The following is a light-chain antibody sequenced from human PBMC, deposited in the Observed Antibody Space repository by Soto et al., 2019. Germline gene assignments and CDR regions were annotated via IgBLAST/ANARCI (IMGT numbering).Light chain of an antibody. CDR3: QQYNDFQYS. CDR1: QNIGSW. V-gene: IGKV1-5*03. Sequence: DIQMTQSPSTLSASVGDGVTITCRASQNIGSWLAWYQQKPGEAPKLLISKATNLQSGVPSRFSGSGSGTDLSLTISSLQPVDSATYFCQQYNDFQYSFGPGTKLDI. J-gene: IGKJ2*01. CDR2: KAT.